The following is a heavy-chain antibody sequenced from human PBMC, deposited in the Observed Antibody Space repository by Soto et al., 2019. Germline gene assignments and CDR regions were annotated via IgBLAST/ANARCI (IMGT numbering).Heavy chain of an antibody. V-gene: IGHV4-34*01. CDR2: INHSGST. Sequence: PSETLSLTCAVYGGSFSGYDWSWIRQPPGKGLEWIGEINHSGSTNYNPSLKSRVTISVDTSKNQFSLKLSSVTAADTAVYYCARVGEVVPAIDWFDPWGQGTLVTVSS. J-gene: IGHJ5*02. CDR3: ARVGEVVPAIDWFDP. D-gene: IGHD2-2*01. CDR1: GGSFSGYD.